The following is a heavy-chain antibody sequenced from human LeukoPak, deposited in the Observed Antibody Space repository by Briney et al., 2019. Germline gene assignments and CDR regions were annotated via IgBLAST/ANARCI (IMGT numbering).Heavy chain of an antibody. V-gene: IGHV3-30*18. CDR1: GFTFSSYG. J-gene: IGHJ4*02. D-gene: IGHD6-13*01. Sequence: GGSLRLSCAASGFTFSSYGMHWVRQAPGKGLEWVAVISYDGSNKHYADSVKGRFTISRDNSKNTLYLQMNSLRAEDTAVYYCAKDQASYSSHSPDNWGQGTLVTVSS. CDR3: AKDQASYSSHSPDN. CDR2: ISYDGSNK.